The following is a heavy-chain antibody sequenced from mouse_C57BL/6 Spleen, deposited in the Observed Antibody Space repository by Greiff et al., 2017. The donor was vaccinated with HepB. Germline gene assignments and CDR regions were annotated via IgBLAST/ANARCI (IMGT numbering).Heavy chain of an antibody. CDR1: GYTFTSYW. CDR2: INPSNGGT. V-gene: IGHV1-53*01. D-gene: IGHD2-2*01. Sequence: QVHVKQSGTELVKPGASVKLSCKASGYTFTSYWMHWVKQRPGQGLEWIGNINPSNGGTNYNEKFKSKATLTVDKSSSTAYMQLSSLTSEDSAVYYCAICGYDVFDYWGQGTTLTVSS. CDR3: AICGYDVFDY. J-gene: IGHJ2*01.